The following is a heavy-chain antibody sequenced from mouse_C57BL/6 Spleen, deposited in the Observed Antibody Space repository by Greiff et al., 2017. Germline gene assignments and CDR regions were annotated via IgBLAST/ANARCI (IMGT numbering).Heavy chain of an antibody. J-gene: IGHJ3*01. Sequence: QVQLQQPGAELVKPGASVKLSCKASGYTFTSYWMPWVKQRPGQGLEWIGEIDPSDSYTNYNPKLKGKAPLTVDTSSSTAYMQLGSLTSEDSAVYYCARGGSPFAYWGQGTLVTVSA. D-gene: IGHD6-1*01. CDR2: IDPSDSYT. V-gene: IGHV1-50*01. CDR3: ARGGSPFAY. CDR1: GYTFTSYW.